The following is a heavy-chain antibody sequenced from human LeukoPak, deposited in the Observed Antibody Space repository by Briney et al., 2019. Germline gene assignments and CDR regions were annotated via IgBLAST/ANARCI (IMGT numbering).Heavy chain of an antibody. CDR3: AGLQTLYRAVDY. CDR1: GGSISSGGYS. CDR2: MYHGGST. Sequence: SETLSLTCAISGGSISSGGYSWSWIRQPPGKGLEWIGYMYHGGSTYYNPSLESRVTISVDRSKNQFSLKLSSVTAADTAVYYCAGLQTLYRAVDYWGQGTLVTVSS. V-gene: IGHV4-30-2*01. J-gene: IGHJ4*02. D-gene: IGHD5-24*01.